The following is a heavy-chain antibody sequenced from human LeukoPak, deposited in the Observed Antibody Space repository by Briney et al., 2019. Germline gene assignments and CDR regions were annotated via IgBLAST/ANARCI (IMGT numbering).Heavy chain of an antibody. D-gene: IGHD3-10*01. CDR2: IYHSGST. CDR1: GYSISSGYY. Sequence: TSETLSLTCAVSGYSISSGYYWGWIRQPPGKGLEWSGNIYHSGSTYYNPSLKSRVTISVDTSKNQFSLKLSSVTAADTAVYYCARHLITMVRGYDYWGQGTLVTVSS. J-gene: IGHJ4*02. V-gene: IGHV4-38-2*01. CDR3: ARHLITMVRGYDY.